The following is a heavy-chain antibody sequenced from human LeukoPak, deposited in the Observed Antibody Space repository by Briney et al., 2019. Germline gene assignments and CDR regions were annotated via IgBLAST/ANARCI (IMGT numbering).Heavy chain of an antibody. J-gene: IGHJ1*01. CDR2: IYYSGST. D-gene: IGHD6-19*01. Sequence: SETLSLTCTVSGGSISSYYWNWIRQPPGKGLEWIGYIYYSGSTNYNPSLRSRVTISVDTSKNQFSLKLSSVTAADTAVYYCARGGWYPESFQHWGQGALDTVSS. CDR1: GGSISSYY. V-gene: IGHV4-59*01. CDR3: ARGGWYPESFQH.